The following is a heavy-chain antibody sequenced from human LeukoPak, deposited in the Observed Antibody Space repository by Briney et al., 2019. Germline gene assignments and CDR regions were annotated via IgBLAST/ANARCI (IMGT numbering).Heavy chain of an antibody. CDR3: ARGRDQVWLPTFDY. J-gene: IGHJ4*02. CDR2: IGGSANTI. D-gene: IGHD5-12*01. V-gene: IGHV3-11*01. Sequence: GGSLRLSCAASGFPFSDYYMSWIRQAPGKGLEWVSHIGGSANTIYNADSVKGRFTISRDNAKNSLFLQMNSLGAEDTAVYYCARGRDQVWLPTFDYWGQGTLVTVSS. CDR1: GFPFSDYY.